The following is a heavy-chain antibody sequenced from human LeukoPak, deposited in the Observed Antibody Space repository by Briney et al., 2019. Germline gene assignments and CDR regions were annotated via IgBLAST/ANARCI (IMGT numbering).Heavy chain of an antibody. V-gene: IGHV3-21*04. CDR3: AKALPGIAVAGLFDY. J-gene: IGHJ4*02. Sequence: GGSLRLSCAASGFTFSSYSMNWVRQAPGKGLEWVSSISSSSSYIYYADSVKGRFTISRDNAKNSLYLQMNSLRAEDTALYYCAKALPGIAVAGLFDYWGQGTLVTVSS. CDR2: ISSSSSYI. CDR1: GFTFSSYS. D-gene: IGHD6-19*01.